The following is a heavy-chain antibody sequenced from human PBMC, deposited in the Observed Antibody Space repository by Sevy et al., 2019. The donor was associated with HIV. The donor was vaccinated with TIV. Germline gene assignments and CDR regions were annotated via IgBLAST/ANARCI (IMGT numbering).Heavy chain of an antibody. D-gene: IGHD2-2*01. Sequence: ASVKVSCKASAYTFISYGMNWVRQAPGQGLEWMGWINTNTGNPTYAQGFTGRFVFSLDTSINTAYLQISSLKAEDTAVYYCARTSRGIVVVPAAQHYYGMDVWGQGTTVTVSS. CDR2: INTNTGNP. J-gene: IGHJ6*02. V-gene: IGHV7-4-1*02. CDR1: AYTFISYG. CDR3: ARTSRGIVVVPAAQHYYGMDV.